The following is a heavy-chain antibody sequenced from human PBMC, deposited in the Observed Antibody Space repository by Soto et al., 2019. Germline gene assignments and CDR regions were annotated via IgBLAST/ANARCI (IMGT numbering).Heavy chain of an antibody. V-gene: IGHV4-31*03. J-gene: IGHJ5*02. CDR3: ARERGADYGDFGSGWFDP. CDR2: IYYSGST. D-gene: IGHD4-17*01. CDR1: GGSISSGGYY. Sequence: QVQLQESGPGLVKPSQTLSLTCTVSGGSISSGGYYWSWIRQHPGKGLEWIGYIYYSGSTYYNQSLTSRVTISVDTSKNQFSLKLSSVTAADTAVYYCARERGADYGDFGSGWFDPWGQGTLVTVSS.